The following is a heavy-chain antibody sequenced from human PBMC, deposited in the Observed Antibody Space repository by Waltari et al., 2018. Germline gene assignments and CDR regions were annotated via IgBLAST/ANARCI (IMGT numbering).Heavy chain of an antibody. CDR2: ISSSGSAI. CDR1: GFTFSAYS. CDR3: ARASVAGTPFNFYAIDV. D-gene: IGHD6-19*01. J-gene: IGHJ6*02. V-gene: IGHV3-48*01. Sequence: EVQLVESGGGLVQPGGSLRLSCAASGFTFSAYSMTWVRQAPGKGLEWVSFISSSGSAIYYADSVQGRFTISRDNARNSLYLQMNSLRAEDTAVYFCARASVAGTPFNFYAIDVWGRGTTVTVSS.